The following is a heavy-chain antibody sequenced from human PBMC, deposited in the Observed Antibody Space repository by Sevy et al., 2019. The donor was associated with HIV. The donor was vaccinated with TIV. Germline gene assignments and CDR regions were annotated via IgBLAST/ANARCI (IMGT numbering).Heavy chain of an antibody. D-gene: IGHD6-13*01. Sequence: GGSLRLSCVASGFSLNSYWMLWVRQAPGKGLEWVANINQDGSVNYYADSVKGRFTISRDNARNLVSLQMNILRDEDTAVYYCVRAIATADSFWGQGTLVTVSS. CDR1: GFSLNSYW. CDR3: VRAIATADSF. CDR2: INQDGSVN. J-gene: IGHJ4*02. V-gene: IGHV3-7*01.